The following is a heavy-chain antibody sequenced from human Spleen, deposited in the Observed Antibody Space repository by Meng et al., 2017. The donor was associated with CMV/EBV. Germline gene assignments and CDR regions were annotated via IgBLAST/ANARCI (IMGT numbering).Heavy chain of an antibody. CDR3: ASHDFWSGNRDY. CDR2: ISGSGGST. CDR1: GFTFSSYA. Sequence: GESLKISCAASGFTFSSYAMSWVRQAPGKGLEWVSLISGSGGSTYYADSVKGRFTISRDNSKNTLYLQMNSLRTEDTAVYYCASHDFWSGNRDYWGQGALVTVSS. V-gene: IGHV3-23*01. D-gene: IGHD3-3*01. J-gene: IGHJ4*02.